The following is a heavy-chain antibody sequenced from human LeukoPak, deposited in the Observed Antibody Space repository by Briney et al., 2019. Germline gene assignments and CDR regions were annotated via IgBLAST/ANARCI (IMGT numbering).Heavy chain of an antibody. V-gene: IGHV3-23*01. CDR2: ISGSGGST. J-gene: IGHJ6*02. CDR1: GFTFSSYA. D-gene: IGHD2-15*01. Sequence: GGSLRLSCAASGFTFSSYAMSWVRQAPGKGLEWVSAISGSGGSTYYADSVKGRFTISRDNSKNTLYLQMNSLRAEDTAVYYCAKVTKTEAGYCSGGSCSFPGYYYYGMDVWGQGTTVTVSS. CDR3: AKVTKTEAGYCSGGSCSFPGYYYYGMDV.